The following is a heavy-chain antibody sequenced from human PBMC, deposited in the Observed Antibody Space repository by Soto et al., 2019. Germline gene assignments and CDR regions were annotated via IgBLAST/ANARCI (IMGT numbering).Heavy chain of an antibody. V-gene: IGHV1-69*13. D-gene: IGHD2-2*01. Sequence: SVKVSCKASGGTFSSYAISWVRQAPGQGLEWMGGIIPIFGTANYAQKFQGRVTITADESTSTAYMELSSLRSEDTAVYYCARAPMNIVVVPAATTMYNWFDPWGQGTLVNVSS. CDR1: GGTFSSYA. J-gene: IGHJ5*02. CDR3: ARAPMNIVVVPAATTMYNWFDP. CDR2: IIPIFGTA.